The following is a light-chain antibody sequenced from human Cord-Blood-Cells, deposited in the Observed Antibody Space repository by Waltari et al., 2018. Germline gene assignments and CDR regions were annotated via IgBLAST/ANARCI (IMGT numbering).Light chain of an antibody. J-gene: IGLJ1*01. CDR3: SSYAGSNNYV. V-gene: IGLV2-8*01. Sequence: QSALTQPPSPSGSPGQSVTISCTGTSSYVGGYTYVPWYQQHPGKAPKLMIYEVSKRPSGVPDRFSGSKSGNTASLTVSGLQAEDEADYYCSSYAGSNNYVFGTGTKVTVL. CDR1: SSYVGGYTY. CDR2: EVS.